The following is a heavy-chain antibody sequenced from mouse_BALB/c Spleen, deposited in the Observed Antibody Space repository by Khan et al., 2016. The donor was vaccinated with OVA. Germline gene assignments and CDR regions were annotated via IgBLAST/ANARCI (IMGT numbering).Heavy chain of an antibody. CDR3: TRGGYYGKSLFAY. V-gene: IGHV1S22*01. D-gene: IGHD2-1*01. Sequence: LQQSGSELVRPGASVKLSCKASGYTFTSYWMHWVKQRHGQGLEWIGNIYPGSGSTNSDEMFTSKGTLTVDTSSSTAYMPLSSLPSEASAVDDCTRGGYYGKSLFAYWGQGTLVTVSA. J-gene: IGHJ3*01. CDR1: GYTFTSYW. CDR2: IYPGSGST.